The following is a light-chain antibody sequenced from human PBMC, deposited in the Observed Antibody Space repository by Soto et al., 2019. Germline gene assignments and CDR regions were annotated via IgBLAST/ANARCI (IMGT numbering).Light chain of an antibody. J-gene: IGKJ2*01. CDR1: QSISSY. V-gene: IGKV1-39*01. CDR3: QQSYSTPYI. CDR2: AAS. Sequence: DIPMTQSPSSLSALVGDRVTITCRASQSISSYLNWYQQKPGKAPKLLTYAASCLQSGVPSRFSGSGSETDFTLTISSLQPEDFATYYCQQSYSTPYIFGQGTKLEIK.